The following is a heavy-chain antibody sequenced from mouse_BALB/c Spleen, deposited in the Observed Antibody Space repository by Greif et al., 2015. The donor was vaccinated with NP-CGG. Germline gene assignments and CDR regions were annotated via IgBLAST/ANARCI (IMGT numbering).Heavy chain of an antibody. CDR2: IWAGGST. Sequence: VHLVESGPGLVAPSQSLSITCTVSGFSLTSYGVHWVRQPPGKGLEWRGVIWAGGSTNYNSALMSRLSISKDNSKSQVFLKMNSLQTDDTAMYYCARVDGNKGYAMDYWGQGTSVTVSS. CDR3: ARVDGNKGYAMDY. CDR1: GFSLTSYG. V-gene: IGHV2-9*02. D-gene: IGHD2-1*01. J-gene: IGHJ4*01.